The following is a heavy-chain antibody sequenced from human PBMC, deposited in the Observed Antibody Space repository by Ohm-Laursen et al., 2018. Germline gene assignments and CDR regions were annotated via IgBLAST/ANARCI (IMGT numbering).Heavy chain of an antibody. D-gene: IGHD3-22*01. Sequence: SLRLSCSASGFTLSDYWMSWVRQAPGKGLEWVANIKQGGGEKYHVDSVKGRFTISRDNVKNSLDLQMNSLRAEDTAVYYCAKDQSHGSMIAVLVTYGMDVWGQGTTVTVSS. V-gene: IGHV3-7*04. CDR3: AKDQSHGSMIAVLVTYGMDV. J-gene: IGHJ6*02. CDR1: GFTLSDYW. CDR2: IKQGGGEK.